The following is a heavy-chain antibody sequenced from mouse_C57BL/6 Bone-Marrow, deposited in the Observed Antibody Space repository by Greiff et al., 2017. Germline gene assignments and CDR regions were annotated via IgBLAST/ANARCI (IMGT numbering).Heavy chain of an antibody. CDR1: GYTFTDYE. J-gene: IGHJ2*01. CDR3: TRRILLPGTTYYFDY. D-gene: IGHD4-1*01. V-gene: IGHV1-15*01. CDR2: IDPETGGT. Sequence: QVQLQQSGAELVRPGASVTLSCKASGYTFTDYEMHWVKQTPVHGLEWIGAIDPETGGTAYNQKFKGKAILTADKSSSTAYMELRSLTSEDSAVYYCTRRILLPGTTYYFDYWGQGTTLTVSS.